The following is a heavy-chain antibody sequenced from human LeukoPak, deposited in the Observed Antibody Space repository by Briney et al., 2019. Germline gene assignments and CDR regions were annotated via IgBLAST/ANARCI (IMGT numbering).Heavy chain of an antibody. CDR1: GFTFDDYA. CDR2: ISWNSGSI. D-gene: IGHD3-9*01. J-gene: IGHJ4*02. V-gene: IGHV3-9*01. Sequence: GGSLRLSCAASGFTFDDYAMHWVRQAPGKGLEWVSGISWNSGSIGYADSVKGRFTISRDNAKNSLYLQMNSLRAEDTALYYCAKDMFYDILTGYYHFDYWGQGTLVTVSS. CDR3: AKDMFYDILTGYYHFDY.